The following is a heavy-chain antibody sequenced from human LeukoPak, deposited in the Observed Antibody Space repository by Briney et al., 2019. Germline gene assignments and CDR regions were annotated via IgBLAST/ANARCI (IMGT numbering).Heavy chain of an antibody. Sequence: ASVTVSFKASGYTFTVYYMHWVRPAPGQGGEWMGWINPNSGGTNYAQKFQGRVTMTRDTSISTAYMELSRLRSDDTAVYYCARGDYGDPDYWGQGTLVTVSS. CDR2: INPNSGGT. CDR3: ARGDYGDPDY. J-gene: IGHJ4*02. D-gene: IGHD4-17*01. CDR1: GYTFTVYY. V-gene: IGHV1-2*02.